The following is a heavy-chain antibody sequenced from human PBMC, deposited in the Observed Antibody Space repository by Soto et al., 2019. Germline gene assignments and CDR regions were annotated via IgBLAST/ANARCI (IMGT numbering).Heavy chain of an antibody. D-gene: IGHD4-4*01. CDR1: GYSFTSYW. CDR3: ARHGEYTYSNPDY. Sequence: GESLKISCKGSGYSFTSYWIGWVRQMPGKGLEWMGIIYPGDSGTRYSPSFQGQVTISADKSISTAYLQWSSLKASDTAMYYCARHGEYTYSNPDYWGQGTLVTVSS. J-gene: IGHJ4*02. V-gene: IGHV5-51*01. CDR2: IYPGDSGT.